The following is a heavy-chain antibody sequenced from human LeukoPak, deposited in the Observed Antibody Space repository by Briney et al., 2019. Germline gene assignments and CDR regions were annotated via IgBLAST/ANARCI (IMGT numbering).Heavy chain of an antibody. D-gene: IGHD3-10*01. CDR1: GGSISSYY. CDR2: IYYSGST. V-gene: IGHV4-59*01. CDR3: ARALGSGSYSSGVY. Sequence: SETLSLTCTVSGGSISSYYWSWIRQPPGKGLEWIGYIYYSGSTNYNPSLKSRVTISVDTSKNQFSLKLSSVTAADTAVYYCARALGSGSYSSGVYWGQGTLVTVSS. J-gene: IGHJ4*02.